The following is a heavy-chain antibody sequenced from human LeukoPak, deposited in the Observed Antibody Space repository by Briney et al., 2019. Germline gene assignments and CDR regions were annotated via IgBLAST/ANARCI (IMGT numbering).Heavy chain of an antibody. CDR3: ARETSQEGAHYIDF. Sequence: SETLSLTCTVSGGSISINNYCWAWIRQPPGKGLEWIGYVYYTGTNYSNPSLKVTVTISVATSKNPFTLKLGAVADTDRALYYCARETSQEGAHYIDFWGKGTTILISS. CDR1: GGSISINNYC. V-gene: IGHV4-39*06. CDR2: VYYTGTN. J-gene: IGHJ6*03. D-gene: IGHD3-16*01.